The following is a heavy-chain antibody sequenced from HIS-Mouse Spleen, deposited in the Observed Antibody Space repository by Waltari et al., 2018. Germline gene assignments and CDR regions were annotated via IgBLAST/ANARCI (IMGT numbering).Heavy chain of an antibody. D-gene: IGHD1-7*01. J-gene: IGHJ4*02. Sequence: QVQLVESGGGVVQPGRSLRLSCAAPGFTFSSYAMHGVRQAPGKGLEWVAVISYDGSNKYYADSVKGRFTISRDNSKNTLYLQMNSLRAEDTAVYYCARIENWNYGYYWGQGTLVTVSS. CDR3: ARIENWNYGYY. CDR2: ISYDGSNK. CDR1: GFTFSSYA. V-gene: IGHV3-30-3*01.